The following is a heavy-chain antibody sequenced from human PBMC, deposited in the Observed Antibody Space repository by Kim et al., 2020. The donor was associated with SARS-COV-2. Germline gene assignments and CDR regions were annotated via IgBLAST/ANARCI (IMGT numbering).Heavy chain of an antibody. J-gene: IGHJ6*02. D-gene: IGHD6-13*01. CDR1: GFTFSSYA. CDR3: ASNKGYSSSWTDYYYGMDV. Sequence: GGSLRLSCAASGFTFSSYAMHWVRQAPGKGLEWVAVISYDGSNKYYADSVKGRFTISRDNSKNTLYLQMNSLRAEDTAVYYCASNKGYSSSWTDYYYGMDVWGQGTTVTVSS. V-gene: IGHV3-30*04. CDR2: ISYDGSNK.